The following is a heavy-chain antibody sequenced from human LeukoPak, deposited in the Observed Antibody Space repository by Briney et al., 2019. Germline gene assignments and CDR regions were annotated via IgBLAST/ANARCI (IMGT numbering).Heavy chain of an antibody. Sequence: LGESLKISCKGSGYIFTSYWIGWVRQMPGKGLEWMGIIYPGDSNAKYSPSFQGQVTISADKSIRTAYLQWSSLEASDTAMYYCARRPTIPFGGAQYYFDYWGQGTLVTVSS. CDR2: IYPGDSNA. J-gene: IGHJ4*02. V-gene: IGHV5-51*01. CDR3: ARRPTIPFGGAQYYFDY. CDR1: GYIFTSYW. D-gene: IGHD3-16*01.